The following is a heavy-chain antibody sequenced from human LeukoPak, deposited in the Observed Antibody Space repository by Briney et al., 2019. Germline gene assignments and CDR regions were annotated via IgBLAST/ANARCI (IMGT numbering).Heavy chain of an antibody. CDR2: IYTSGST. D-gene: IGHD6-19*01. J-gene: IGHJ3*02. CDR1: GGSISSYY. V-gene: IGHV4-4*07. Sequence: SGTLSLTCTVSGGSISSYYWSWIRQPAGKGLEWIGRIYTSGSTNYNPSLKSRVTMSVDTSKNQFSLKLSPVTAADTAVYYCARDLRPGYSSFDRNAFDIWGQGTMVTVSS. CDR3: ARDLRPGYSSFDRNAFDI.